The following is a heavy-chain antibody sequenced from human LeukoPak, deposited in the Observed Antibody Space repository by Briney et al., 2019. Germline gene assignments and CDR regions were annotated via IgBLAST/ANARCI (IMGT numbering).Heavy chain of an antibody. V-gene: IGHV1-69*01. J-gene: IGHJ4*02. CDR2: IIPIFGTA. Sequence: SVKVSCRASGGTFSSYAISWVRQAPGQGLEWMGGIIPIFGTANYAQKFQGRVTITADESTSTAYMELSSLRSEDTTVYYCARAVYDYVWGSYRYYYFDYWGQGTLVTVSS. CDR3: ARAVYDYVWGSYRYYYFDY. CDR1: GGTFSSYA. D-gene: IGHD3-16*02.